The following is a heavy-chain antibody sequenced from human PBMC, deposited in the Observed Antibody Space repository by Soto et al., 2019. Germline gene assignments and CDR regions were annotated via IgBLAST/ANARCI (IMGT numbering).Heavy chain of an antibody. D-gene: IGHD3-22*01. V-gene: IGHV1-18*01. Sequence: ASVKVSCKASGYTFTGYAMHWVRQAPGQRLEWMGWISAYNGNTNYAQKLQGRVTMTTDTSTSTAYMELRSLRSDDTAVYYCARGYYDRSAMGVFDIGGQGTMVTVSS. CDR3: ARGYYDRSAMGVFDI. J-gene: IGHJ3*02. CDR2: ISAYNGNT. CDR1: GYTFTGYA.